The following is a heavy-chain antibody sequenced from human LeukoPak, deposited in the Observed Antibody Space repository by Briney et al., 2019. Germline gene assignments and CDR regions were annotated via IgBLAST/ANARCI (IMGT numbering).Heavy chain of an antibody. J-gene: IGHJ5*02. CDR3: ARVNIVVVPAAIDIDWFDP. CDR2: MYYSGST. Sequence: PSETLSLTCTVSGGSISSYYWSWIRQPPGKGLEWIGYMYYSGSTNYNPSLKSRVTIPVGTSKNQFSLKLSSVTAADTAVYYCARVNIVVVPAAIDIDWFDPWGQGTLVTVSS. V-gene: IGHV4-59*01. CDR1: GGSISSYY. D-gene: IGHD2-2*01.